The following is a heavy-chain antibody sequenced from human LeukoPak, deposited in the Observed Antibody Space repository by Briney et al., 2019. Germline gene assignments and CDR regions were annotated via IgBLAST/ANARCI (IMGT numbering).Heavy chain of an antibody. D-gene: IGHD2-15*01. CDR1: DVSTSGYY. J-gene: IGHJ3*02. Sequence: SETLSLTCTVSDVSTSGYYWSWIRQPPGKGLEWIGGIHHSGSTRYNPSLKSRVTISVDTSKSQFSLKLSSVTAADTAVYYCARAQVVVVAGDALDIWGQGTMVTVSS. CDR2: IHHSGST. V-gene: IGHV4-59*01. CDR3: ARAQVVVVAGDALDI.